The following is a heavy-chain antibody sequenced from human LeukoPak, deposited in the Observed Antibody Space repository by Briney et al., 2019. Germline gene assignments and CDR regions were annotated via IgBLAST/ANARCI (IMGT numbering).Heavy chain of an antibody. D-gene: IGHD3-3*01. CDR3: ARPDVWNGYYHDAFDI. J-gene: IGHJ3*02. CDR1: GGTFRSFA. CDR2: MLPIFSTG. V-gene: IGHV1-69*13. Sequence: ASVKVSCKASGGTFRSFAISWVRQAPGQGLEWMGGMLPIFSTGQYAQKFRGRVTITADESTSTAYMELSSLRSEDTAVYYCARPDVWNGYYHDAFDIWGQGTLVTVSS.